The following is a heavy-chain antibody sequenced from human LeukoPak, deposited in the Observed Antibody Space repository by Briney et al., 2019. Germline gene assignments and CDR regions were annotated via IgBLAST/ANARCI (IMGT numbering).Heavy chain of an antibody. CDR2: IIPIFGTA. V-gene: IGHV1-69*13. Sequence: GASVKVSCKASGYTFTSYGISWVRQAPGQGLEWMGGIIPIFGTANYAQKFQGRVTITADESTSTAYMELSSLRSEDTAVYYCARAEMATTPFDYWGQGTLVTVSS. CDR1: GYTFTSYG. D-gene: IGHD5-24*01. CDR3: ARAEMATTPFDY. J-gene: IGHJ4*02.